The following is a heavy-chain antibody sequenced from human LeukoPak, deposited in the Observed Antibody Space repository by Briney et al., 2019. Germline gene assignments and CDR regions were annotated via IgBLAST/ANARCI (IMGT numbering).Heavy chain of an antibody. D-gene: IGHD5-12*01. V-gene: IGHV3-74*01. CDR2: INSDGSST. Sequence: GGSLRLSCAASGFTFSSYWMHWVRQAPGKGLVWVSRINSDGSSTSYADSVKGRFTISRDNAKNTLYLQMNSLRAEDTAVYYCARAWIRSDAFDIWGQGTTVTISS. CDR3: ARAWIRSDAFDI. CDR1: GFTFSSYW. J-gene: IGHJ3*02.